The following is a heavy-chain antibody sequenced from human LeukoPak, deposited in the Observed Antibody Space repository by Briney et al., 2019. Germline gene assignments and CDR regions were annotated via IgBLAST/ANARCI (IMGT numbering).Heavy chain of an antibody. CDR2: ITSTSTYI. J-gene: IGHJ4*02. CDR1: GFTFSSYT. V-gene: IGHV3-21*01. Sequence: KPGGSLRLSCAASGFTFSSYTFNWVRRAPGKGLEWVASITSTSTYIYYADSVQGRFAVSRDNAKNSLYLQMNSLRAEDTAVFYCVRRGPNNSGLDYWGQGTLVTVSS. D-gene: IGHD5-12*01. CDR3: VRRGPNNSGLDY.